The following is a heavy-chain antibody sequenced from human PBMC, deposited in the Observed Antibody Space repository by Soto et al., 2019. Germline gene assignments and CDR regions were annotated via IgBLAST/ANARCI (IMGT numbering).Heavy chain of an antibody. D-gene: IGHD3-22*01. CDR1: GYALTSYY. J-gene: IGHJ4*02. Sequence: GASVKVSCKALGYALTSYYMHWVRQAPGQGLEWMGGIIPIFGTANYAQKFQGRVTITADESTSTAYMELSSLRSEDTAVYYCARASRGSGYYYLGGYFDYWGQGTLVTVSS. CDR2: IIPIFGTA. V-gene: IGHV1-69*13. CDR3: ARASRGSGYYYLGGYFDY.